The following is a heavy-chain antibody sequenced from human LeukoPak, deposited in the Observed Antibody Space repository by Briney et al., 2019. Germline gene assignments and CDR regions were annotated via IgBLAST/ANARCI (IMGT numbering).Heavy chain of an antibody. D-gene: IGHD3-10*01. CDR3: ARGHTDYYGSGSPG. Sequence: SETLSLTCAVYGGSFSGYYCSWIRQPPGKGLEWIGEINHSGSTNYNPSLKSRVTISVDTSKNQFSLKLSSVTAADTAVYYCARGHTDYYGSGSPGWGQGTLVTVSS. CDR2: INHSGST. V-gene: IGHV4-34*01. J-gene: IGHJ4*02. CDR1: GGSFSGYY.